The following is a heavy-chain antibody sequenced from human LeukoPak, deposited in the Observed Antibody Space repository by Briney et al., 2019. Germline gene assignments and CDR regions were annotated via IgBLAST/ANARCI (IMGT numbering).Heavy chain of an antibody. CDR3: ARCRSGGSCYRDVFDI. CDR1: GFTFSSYS. D-gene: IGHD2-15*01. V-gene: IGHV3-21*04. CDR2: ISSSSSYI. J-gene: IGHJ3*02. Sequence: GGSLRLSCAASGFTFSSYSMNWVRQAPGKGLEWVSSISSSSSYIYYADSVKGRFTISRDNAKNSLYLQMNSLRAEDTALYYCARCRSGGSCYRDVFDIWGQGTMVTVSS.